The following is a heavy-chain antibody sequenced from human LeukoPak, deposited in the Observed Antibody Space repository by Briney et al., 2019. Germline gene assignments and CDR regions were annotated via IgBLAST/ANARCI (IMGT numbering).Heavy chain of an antibody. D-gene: IGHD2-2*01. Sequence: SETLSLTCAVSGYSISSGYYWGWIRQPPGKGLEWIGSIYHSGSTYYNPSLKSRVTISVDTSKNQFSLKLSSVTAADTAVYYCARHDHIVVVPAAPGFDYRGQGTLVTVSS. CDR2: IYHSGST. J-gene: IGHJ4*02. V-gene: IGHV4-38-2*01. CDR1: GYSISSGYY. CDR3: ARHDHIVVVPAAPGFDY.